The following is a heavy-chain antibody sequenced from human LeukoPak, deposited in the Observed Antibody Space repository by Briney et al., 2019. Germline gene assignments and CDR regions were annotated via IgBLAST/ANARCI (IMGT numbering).Heavy chain of an antibody. CDR3: ARPGLAYCGADCYSTEGFYFDY. Sequence: SETLSLTCAVYGESFSTYYWTWIRQPPGKGLEWIGEINHSGNTNYNPSLKSRVSILVDTSRNQFSLRLSSVTAADTAMYYCARPGLAYCGADCYSTEGFYFDYWSQGALVTVSS. V-gene: IGHV4-34*01. D-gene: IGHD2-21*01. J-gene: IGHJ4*02. CDR2: INHSGNT. CDR1: GESFSTYY.